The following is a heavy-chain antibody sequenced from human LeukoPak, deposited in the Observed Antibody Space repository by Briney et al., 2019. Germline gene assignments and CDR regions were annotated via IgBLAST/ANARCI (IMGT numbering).Heavy chain of an antibody. CDR1: GFSFSTFG. Sequence: PGRSLRLSCADSGFSFSTFGMHWVCQAPGKGLEWVAFISYGGNIKKYADSVKGRFTISRDNSKNTLYLQMNSLRAEDTAVYYCARDGSSSWYLIVSWFDPWGQGTLVTVSS. J-gene: IGHJ5*02. V-gene: IGHV3-30*03. D-gene: IGHD6-13*01. CDR2: ISYGGNIK. CDR3: ARDGSSSWYLIVSWFDP.